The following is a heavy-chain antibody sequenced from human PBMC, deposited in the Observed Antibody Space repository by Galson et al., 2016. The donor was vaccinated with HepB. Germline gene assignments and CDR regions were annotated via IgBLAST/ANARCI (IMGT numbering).Heavy chain of an antibody. CDR1: NDGNY. CDR2: IYHSGST. Sequence: NDGNYWSWTRQHPGKGLEFIGYIYHSGSTYYNPSLRSRVTISVDTSENQFSLKLSSVTAADTAVYYCARYFDHWGQGILVTVSS. V-gene: IGHV4-31*02. J-gene: IGHJ4*02. CDR3: ARYFDH.